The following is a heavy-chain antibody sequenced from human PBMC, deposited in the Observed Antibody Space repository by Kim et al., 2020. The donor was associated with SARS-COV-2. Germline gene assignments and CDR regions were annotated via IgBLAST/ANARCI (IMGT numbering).Heavy chain of an antibody. CDR2: IRSKANSYAT. CDR3: TRLGGLVGATSESNY. V-gene: IGHV3-73*01. CDR1: GFTFSGSA. Sequence: GGSLRLSCAASGFTFSGSAMHWVRQASGKGLEWVGRIRSKANSYATAYAASVKGRFTISRDDSKNTAYLQMNSLKTEDTAVYYCTRLGGLVGATSESNYWGQGTLVTVSS. D-gene: IGHD1-26*01. J-gene: IGHJ4*02.